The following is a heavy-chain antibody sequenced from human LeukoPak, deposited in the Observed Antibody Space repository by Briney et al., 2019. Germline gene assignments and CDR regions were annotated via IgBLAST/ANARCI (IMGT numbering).Heavy chain of an antibody. D-gene: IGHD5-24*01. CDR1: GGSISSYY. V-gene: IGHV4-59*08. J-gene: IGHJ4*02. CDR3: ARGARAGYNLEPFDY. CDR2: IYYSGST. Sequence: SETLSLACTVSGGSISSYYWTWIRQPPGAGLEWIGYIYYSGSTKYNPSLKSRVTISVDTSKNQFSLKLSSVTAADTAVYYCARGARAGYNLEPFDYWGQGTLVTVSS.